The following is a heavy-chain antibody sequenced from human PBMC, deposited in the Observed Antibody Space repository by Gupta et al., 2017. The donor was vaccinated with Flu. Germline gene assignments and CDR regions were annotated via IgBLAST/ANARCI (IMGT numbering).Heavy chain of an antibody. D-gene: IGHD5/OR15-5a*01. CDR3: ARWPVSPGPDYHIYVMDV. Sequence: QVQLVPSGAAVTMTGSSVSVSCKASGDTFSKYRIAWVRHAPGQSLEWMGDIVPLFGTAMYGEKFKGRVTITADKSTTTIYMTVSRLGSEDTAVYYGARWPVSPGPDYHIYVMDVWGQGTKVTVSS. CDR2: IVPLFGTA. CDR1: GDTFSKYR. J-gene: IGHJ6*02. V-gene: IGHV1-69*06.